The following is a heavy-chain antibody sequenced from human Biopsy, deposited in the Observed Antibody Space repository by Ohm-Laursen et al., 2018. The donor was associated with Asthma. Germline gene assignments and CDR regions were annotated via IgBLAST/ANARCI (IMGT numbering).Heavy chain of an antibody. V-gene: IGHV3-30*18. D-gene: IGHD1-26*01. CDR3: AKEVFPGWELRRGPDS. CDR2: ISFNGTNR. J-gene: IGHJ4*02. CDR1: GFSFSNYG. Sequence: SLRLSCSASGFSFSNYGMHWVRQAPGKGLDWVAVISFNGTNRNYTDSVKGRFTISRDNSRNTLHLEMNSLRAEDTAVYFCAKEVFPGWELRRGPDSWGQGTLVTVSS.